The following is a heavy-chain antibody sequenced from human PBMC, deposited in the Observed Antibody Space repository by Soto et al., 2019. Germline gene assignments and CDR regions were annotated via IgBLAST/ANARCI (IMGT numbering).Heavy chain of an antibody. Sequence: SVKVSCKASGGTFSSSGFSWVRQAPGRGLEWMGMIVPSLDTTNYAQKFQARVTITADEVTSTAYMELRSLRSEDTAVYYCARWPQPRYTADPYAVDVWGQGTRVTVSS. CDR1: GGTFSSSG. J-gene: IGHJ6*02. D-gene: IGHD3-16*02. V-gene: IGHV1-69*11. CDR3: ARWPQPRYTADPYAVDV. CDR2: IVPSLDTT.